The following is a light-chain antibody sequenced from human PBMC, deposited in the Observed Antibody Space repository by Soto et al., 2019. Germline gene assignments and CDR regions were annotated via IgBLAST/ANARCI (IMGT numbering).Light chain of an antibody. J-gene: IGKJ2*01. CDR3: QPYCSSPHT. CDR1: QSVSSSY. V-gene: IGKV3-20*01. CDR2: VAS. Sequence: EIVLTQSPGTLSLSPGERATLSCRASQSVSSSYVAWYQHKPGQAPRRLIYVASSRATGIPDRFSGSGSGTDFTLTISRLEPEDFSVYYYQPYCSSPHTFGQGTKLEIK.